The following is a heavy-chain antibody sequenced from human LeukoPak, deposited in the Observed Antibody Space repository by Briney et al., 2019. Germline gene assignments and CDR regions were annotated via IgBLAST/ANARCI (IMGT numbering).Heavy chain of an antibody. CDR2: INHSGST. CDR3: ARASIAAVGPTFDY. CDR1: GGSFSGYY. V-gene: IGHV4-34*01. J-gene: IGHJ4*02. D-gene: IGHD6-13*01. Sequence: PSETLSLTCAVYGGSFSGYYWSWLRQPPGKGLEWIGEINHSGSTNYNPSLKSRVTISVDTSKNQFSLKLSSVTAADTAVYYCARASIAAVGPTFDYWGQGTLVTVSS.